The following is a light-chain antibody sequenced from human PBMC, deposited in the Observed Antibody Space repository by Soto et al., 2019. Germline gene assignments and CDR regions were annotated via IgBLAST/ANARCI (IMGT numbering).Light chain of an antibody. Sequence: DIQMTQSPSSLSASVGDRVTITCRASQGINNYVAWYQQKPGKAPKLLIYAASTLQSGVPSRLSGSGSGTDFTLTISRLQPEDVATYSWQKYNSVPLFGPGTRVEIK. V-gene: IGKV1-27*01. CDR1: QGINNY. CDR3: QKYNSVPL. CDR2: AAS. J-gene: IGKJ3*01.